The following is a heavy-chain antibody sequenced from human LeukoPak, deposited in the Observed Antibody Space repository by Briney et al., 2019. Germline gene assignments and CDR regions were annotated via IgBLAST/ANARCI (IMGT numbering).Heavy chain of an antibody. J-gene: IGHJ4*02. Sequence: GGSLRLSCAASGFTFSSYAMSWVRQAPGKGLEWVSAISGSGGSTYYADSVKGRFTISRDNSKNTLYLQMNSLRAEDTAVYYCARVGSSGYYCDYWGQGTLVTVSS. CDR1: GFTFSSYA. CDR3: ARVGSSGYYCDY. V-gene: IGHV3-23*01. D-gene: IGHD3-22*01. CDR2: ISGSGGST.